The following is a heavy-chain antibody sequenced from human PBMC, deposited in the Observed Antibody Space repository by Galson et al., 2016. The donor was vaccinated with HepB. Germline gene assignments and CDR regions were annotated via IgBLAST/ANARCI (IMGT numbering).Heavy chain of an antibody. CDR1: GFALGDYA. J-gene: IGHJ6*02. CDR3: AKDRGASYGTRWDYYHYVMDV. CDR2: ISWNSANI. V-gene: IGHV3-9*01. D-gene: IGHD3-16*01. Sequence: SLRLSCAVSGFALGDYAMHWVRQAPGKGLEWVSGISWNSANIVYADSVKGRFTVSRDNANNSLYLQMSSLRAEDTAFYYCAKDRGASYGTRWDYYHYVMDVWGQGTTVTVSS.